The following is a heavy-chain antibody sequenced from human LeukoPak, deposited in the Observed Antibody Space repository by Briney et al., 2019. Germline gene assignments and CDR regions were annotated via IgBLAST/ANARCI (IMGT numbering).Heavy chain of an antibody. CDR1: GFTFSAFW. Sequence: PGGYLRLSCAASGFTFSAFWMSWVRQAPGRGLEWVANTKPDGSEKNYGDSVKGRFTISRDNAKNSLFLQMNSLTAEDTAVYDCVRNWNLDSWGQGTLVTVSS. CDR2: TKPDGSEK. J-gene: IGHJ4*02. V-gene: IGHV3-7*01. D-gene: IGHD1-1*01. CDR3: VRNWNLDS.